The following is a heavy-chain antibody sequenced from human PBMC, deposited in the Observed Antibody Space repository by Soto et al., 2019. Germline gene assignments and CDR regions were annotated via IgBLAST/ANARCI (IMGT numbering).Heavy chain of an antibody. CDR3: ARLDHPGH. V-gene: IGHV1-69*01. Sequence: QVQLVQSGAEVKKPGSSVKVSCTASGGSLRNSVISWVRQAPAQRLEWMGGVIPILGTANYAQKFQGRVTMTADEATSTAYMDLSSLSPNDTGVYYCARLDHPGHWGPGTRVIVSS. CDR1: GGSLRNSV. J-gene: IGHJ4*02. CDR2: VIPILGTA.